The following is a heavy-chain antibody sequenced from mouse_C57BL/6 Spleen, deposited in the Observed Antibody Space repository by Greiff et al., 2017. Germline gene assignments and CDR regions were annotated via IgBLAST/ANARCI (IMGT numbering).Heavy chain of an antibody. D-gene: IGHD1-1*01. V-gene: IGHV1-50*01. CDR2: IDPSVRFP. Sequence: WVKQRPGQGLEWIGEIDPSVRFPYFIQKFKSKATLTVDTFSSTAYMQLRSLTSEGSAVYYWARWGYYGSSYWYFDVWGTGTTVTVSS. J-gene: IGHJ1*03. CDR3: ARWGYYGSSYWYFDV.